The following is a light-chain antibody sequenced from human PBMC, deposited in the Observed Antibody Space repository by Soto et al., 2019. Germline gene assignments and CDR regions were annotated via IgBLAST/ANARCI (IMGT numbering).Light chain of an antibody. V-gene: IGKV3-15*01. CDR2: GAS. CDR3: QQYNNSPHT. Sequence: EIVMTKSPATLSVSPGERATLSCRSSQSVSINVAWYQQKPGLVPTILIYGASTSANGIPSRFSGSGSGTVFTITCSRLQSVVVSFFYCQQYNNSPHTLGQGTKLEI. J-gene: IGKJ2*01. CDR1: QSVSIN.